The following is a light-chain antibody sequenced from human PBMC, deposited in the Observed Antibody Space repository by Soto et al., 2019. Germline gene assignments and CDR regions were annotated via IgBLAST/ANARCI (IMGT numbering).Light chain of an antibody. CDR2: DNN. J-gene: IGLJ1*01. V-gene: IGLV1-51*01. CDR3: GTWDSSLSAYV. Sequence: QSLLTQPPSVSAAPRQKVTISCSGSSSNIRNNYVSWYQQLPGTAPKLLIYDNNKRPSGIPDRFSGSKSGTSATLGITGLQTGDEADYYCGTWDSSLSAYVFGTGTKVTVL. CDR1: SSNIRNNY.